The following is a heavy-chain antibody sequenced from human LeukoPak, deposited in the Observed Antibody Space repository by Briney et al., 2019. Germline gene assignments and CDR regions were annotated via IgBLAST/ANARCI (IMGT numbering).Heavy chain of an antibody. D-gene: IGHD6-25*01. J-gene: IGHJ5*02. CDR1: GGSFSGYY. Sequence: SETLSLTCAVYGGSFSGYYWSWIRQPPGKGLEWIGSIYYSGSTYYNPSLKSRVTISVDTSKNQFSLKLSSVTAADTAVYYCARPAGAAYADNWFDPWGQGTLVTVSS. V-gene: IGHV4-34*01. CDR2: IYYSGST. CDR3: ARPAGAAYADNWFDP.